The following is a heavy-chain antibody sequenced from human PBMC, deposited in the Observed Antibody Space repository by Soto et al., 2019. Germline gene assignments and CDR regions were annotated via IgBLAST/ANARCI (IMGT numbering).Heavy chain of an antibody. Sequence: ESGPTLVNPTQTLTLTCTFSGFSLTTSGMRVAWIRQPPGKALEWLAHIDWDDDKFYSTSLKTRLTISKDTSRNQVVLTMTNLDPVDTATYYCARTRDYHDVNWFDTWGQGTLVTVSS. D-gene: IGHD4-17*01. CDR3: ARTRDYHDVNWFDT. V-gene: IGHV2-70*04. J-gene: IGHJ5*02. CDR2: IDWDDDK. CDR1: GFSLTTSGMR.